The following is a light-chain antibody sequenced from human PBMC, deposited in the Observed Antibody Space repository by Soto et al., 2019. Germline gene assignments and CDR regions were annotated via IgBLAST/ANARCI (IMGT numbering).Light chain of an antibody. CDR2: GAS. CDR1: LRMSKY. J-gene: IGKJ4*01. V-gene: IGKV1-39*01. Sequence: DLKLTQSPSSLAASVGDRVTITCRARLRMSKYLNWYQQKPGKAPKLLIYGASTLHSGVPSRFSGSGSGTDFTLTITNLQPEDSATDFCQQSHSHPRTFGGGPKLEI. CDR3: QQSHSHPRT.